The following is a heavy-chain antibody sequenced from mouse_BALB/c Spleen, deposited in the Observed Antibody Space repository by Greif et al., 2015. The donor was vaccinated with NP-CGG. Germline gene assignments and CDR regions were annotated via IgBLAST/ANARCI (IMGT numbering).Heavy chain of an antibody. V-gene: IGHV1S81*02. J-gene: IGHJ4*01. CDR1: GYTFTSYY. CDR3: TRLYDGYYVGAMDY. D-gene: IGHD2-3*01. CDR2: INPSNGGT. Sequence: QVQLQQSGAELVKPGASVKLSCKASGYTFTSYYMYWGKQRPGQGLEWIGEINPSNGGTNFNEKFKSKATLTVDKSSSTAYMQLSSLTSEDSAVYYCTRLYDGYYVGAMDYWGQGTSVTVSS.